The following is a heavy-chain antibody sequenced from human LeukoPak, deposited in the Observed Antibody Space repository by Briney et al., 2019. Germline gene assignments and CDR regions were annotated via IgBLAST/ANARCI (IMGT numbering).Heavy chain of an antibody. V-gene: IGHV3-30-3*01. J-gene: IGHJ6*04. CDR1: GFTFSSNA. CDR2: ISYDGSNK. Sequence: GRSLRLSCAASGFTFSSNAMHWVRQAPGKGLEWVAVISYDGSNKNYADSVKGRFTISRDNSKNTLYLHMNSLKAQDTAVYYCARVRYDILAGHLIGYCMDVGGKGTGVTV. CDR3: ARVRYDILAGHLIGYCMDV. D-gene: IGHD3-9*01.